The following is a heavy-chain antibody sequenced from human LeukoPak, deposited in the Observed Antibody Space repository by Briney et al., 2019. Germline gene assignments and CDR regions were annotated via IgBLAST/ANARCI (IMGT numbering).Heavy chain of an antibody. V-gene: IGHV3-21*01. J-gene: IGHJ4*02. CDR3: ARVVVGSRADDY. D-gene: IGHD2-15*01. CDR2: ISSSSSYI. CDR1: GYTFSSYS. Sequence: GGSLRLSCAASGYTFSSYSMNWVRQAPGKGLEWVSSISSSSSYIYYADSVKGRFTISRDNAKNSLYLQMNSLRAEDTAVYYCARVVVGSRADDYWGQGTLVTVSS.